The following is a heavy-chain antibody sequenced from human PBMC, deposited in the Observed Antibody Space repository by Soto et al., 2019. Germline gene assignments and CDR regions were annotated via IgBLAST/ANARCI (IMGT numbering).Heavy chain of an antibody. CDR1: GGSFSGYY. CDR3: ARARLAARPHYYYYYGMDV. D-gene: IGHD6-6*01. V-gene: IGHV4-34*01. CDR2: INHSGST. J-gene: IGHJ6*02. Sequence: SSETLSLTXAVYGGSFSGYYWSWIRQPPGKGLEWIGEINHSGSTNYNPSLKSRVTISVDTSKNQFSLKLSSVTAADTAVYYCARARLAARPHYYYYYGMDVWGQGTTVTVSS.